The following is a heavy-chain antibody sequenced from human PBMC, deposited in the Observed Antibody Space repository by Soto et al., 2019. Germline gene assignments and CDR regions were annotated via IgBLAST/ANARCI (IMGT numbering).Heavy chain of an antibody. CDR2: IDPSDSYT. CDR3: ARQMGDSSGYYPGI. CDR1: GYTFLSYW. V-gene: IGHV5-10-1*01. D-gene: IGHD3-22*01. Sequence: GEYLNISCTCSGYTFLSYWMSWERQLPGKGLEWRGRIDPSDSYTNYSPSFQGHVTISADKSISTAYLQWSSLKASDTAMYYCARQMGDSSGYYPGIWGQGTMVTVSS. J-gene: IGHJ3*02.